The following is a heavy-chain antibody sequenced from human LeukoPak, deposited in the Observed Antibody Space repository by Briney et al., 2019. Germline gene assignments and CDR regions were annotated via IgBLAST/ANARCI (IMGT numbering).Heavy chain of an antibody. D-gene: IGHD2-15*01. CDR1: GYTFTSYG. CDR2: ISTYNGNT. CDR3: ARDLGRYCSGGSCHYYSYYMDV. J-gene: IGHJ6*03. Sequence: ASVKVSCKASGYTFTSYGISWVRQAPGQGLKWMGWISTYNGNTNYAQKLQGRVTMTTDTSTSTAYMELRRLRSDDTAVYYCARDLGRYCSGGSCHYYSYYMDVWGKGTTVTVSS. V-gene: IGHV1-18*01.